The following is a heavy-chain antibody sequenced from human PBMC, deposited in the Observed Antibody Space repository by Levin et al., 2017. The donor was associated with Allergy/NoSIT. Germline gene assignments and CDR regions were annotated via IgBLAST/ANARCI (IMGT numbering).Heavy chain of an antibody. CDR2: IRGGDGTT. D-gene: IGHD3-16*01. CDR3: ARALGSLDPFDI. V-gene: IGHV3-23*01. CDR1: GFTFSNSA. Sequence: HAGGSLRLSCAASGFTFSNSAMGWVRQVPGKGLDWVSSIRGGDGTTYYADSVRGRFTISRDNSKNTLSLQMSSLRAEDTAIYFCARALGSLDPFDIWGQGTMVTVSS. J-gene: IGHJ3*02.